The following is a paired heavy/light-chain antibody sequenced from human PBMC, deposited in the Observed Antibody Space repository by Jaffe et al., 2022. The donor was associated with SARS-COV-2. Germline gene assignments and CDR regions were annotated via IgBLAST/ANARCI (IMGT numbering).Light chain of an antibody. CDR2: DAS. Sequence: EIVLTQSPATLSLSRGDRATLSCRASQSVRSNLAWYQQRPGQAPRLLIYDASYRATGIPARFSGSGSGTDFTLIISSLEPEDFAVYFCQQRSNWPLTFGGGTKVELK. CDR3: QQRSNWPLT. CDR1: QSVRSN. J-gene: IGKJ4*01. V-gene: IGKV3-11*01.
Heavy chain of an antibody. J-gene: IGHJ4*02. CDR2: IRRVYNDV. D-gene: IGHD3-16*01. V-gene: IGHV3-48*02. CDR1: GFNFNDYD. CDR3: VRGGGDGNPSGDY. Sequence: EVQLLESGGDLVQSGGSLRLSCAASGFNFNDYDMIWVRQAPGKGLEWISYIRRVYNDVYYGDSVRGRFTVSRDNTKNSVYLQMNGLRDEDTAVYYCVRGGGDGNPSGDYWGQGTLVAVSS.